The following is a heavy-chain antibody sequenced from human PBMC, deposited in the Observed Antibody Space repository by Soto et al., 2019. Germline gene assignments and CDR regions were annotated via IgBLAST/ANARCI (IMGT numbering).Heavy chain of an antibody. CDR2: ISRSRSTI. J-gene: IGHJ2*01. Sequence: EVQLVESGGGLAQPGGSLRLSCAASGFTFSNYSMNWVRQAPGKGLEWVSYISRSRSTIYQADSEKGRFTISRDNAKNSLFLQMNSLSDEDAAVYYCARDPSGYYDSSGYSYWYLDLWGRGTLVTVSS. CDR1: GFTFSNYS. D-gene: IGHD3-22*01. CDR3: ARDPSGYYDSSGYSYWYLDL. V-gene: IGHV3-48*02.